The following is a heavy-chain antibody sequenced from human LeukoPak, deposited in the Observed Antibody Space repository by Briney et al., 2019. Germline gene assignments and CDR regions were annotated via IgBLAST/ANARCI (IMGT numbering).Heavy chain of an antibody. V-gene: IGHV3-23*01. CDR3: AKVFSQRLVNYYYYGMDV. J-gene: IGHJ6*02. CDR2: ISGSGGST. D-gene: IGHD6-13*01. CDR1: GFTFSSYA. Sequence: GGSLRLPCAASGFTFSSYAMSWVRQAPGKGLEWVSAISGSGGSTYYADSVKGRFTISRDNSKNTLYLQMNSLRAEDTAVYYCAKVFSQRLVNYYYYGMDVWGQGTTVTVSS.